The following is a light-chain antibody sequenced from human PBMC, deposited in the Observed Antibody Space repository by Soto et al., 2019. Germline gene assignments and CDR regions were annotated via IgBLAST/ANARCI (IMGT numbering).Light chain of an antibody. CDR3: QQYNNWPPWT. J-gene: IGKJ1*01. Sequence: EIVLTQSPGTLSLSPGERASLSCRASQSFSSTYLAWYQQKPGQAPRLLIGDTSTRATCIPARFSGSGSGTEFTLTISSLQSEDFAVYYCQQYNNWPPWTFGQGTKVEIK. CDR2: DTS. V-gene: IGKV3-15*01. CDR1: QSFSST.